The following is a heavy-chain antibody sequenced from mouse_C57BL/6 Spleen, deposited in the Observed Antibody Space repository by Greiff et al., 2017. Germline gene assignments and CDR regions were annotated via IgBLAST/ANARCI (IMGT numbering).Heavy chain of an antibody. Sequence: QVQLQQSGPGLVAPSQSLSITCTVSGFSLTSYGVHWVRQPPGKGLEWLVVIWSDGSTTYNSALKSRLSISEDNSKSQVFLKMNSLQTDDTAMYYCAREGYDGLYFDYWGQGTTLTVSS. D-gene: IGHD2-2*01. V-gene: IGHV2-6*03. CDR3: AREGYDGLYFDY. CDR2: IWSDGST. J-gene: IGHJ2*01. CDR1: GFSLTSYG.